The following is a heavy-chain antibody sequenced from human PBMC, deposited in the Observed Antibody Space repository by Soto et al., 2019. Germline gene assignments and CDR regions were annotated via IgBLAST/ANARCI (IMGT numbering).Heavy chain of an antibody. Sequence: SETLSLTCAVHSGSFSSYYCTWTRQPPGKGLEWIGSIYYSGSTYYNPSLKSRVTISVDTSKNQFSLKLSSVTAADSAVFYCPRLVYDSSGYRPGWGQGTLVTVSS. J-gene: IGHJ4*02. CDR2: IYYSGST. V-gene: IGHV4-59*05. D-gene: IGHD3-22*01. CDR1: SGSFSSYY. CDR3: PRLVYDSSGYRPG.